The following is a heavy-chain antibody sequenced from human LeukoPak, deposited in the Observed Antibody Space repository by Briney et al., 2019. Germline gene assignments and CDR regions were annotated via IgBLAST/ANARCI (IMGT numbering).Heavy chain of an antibody. J-gene: IGHJ5*02. D-gene: IGHD6-13*01. V-gene: IGHV4-39*01. Sequence: GSLRLSCAASGFTFSSYGMHWVRQSPGKGLEWIGSIYYSGSTYYNPSLKSRVTISVDTSENQFSLKLSSVTDADTAVYYCARAYSSSWYRGWFDPWGQGTLVTVSS. CDR3: ARAYSSSWYRGWFDP. CDR2: IYYSGST. CDR1: GFTFSSYG.